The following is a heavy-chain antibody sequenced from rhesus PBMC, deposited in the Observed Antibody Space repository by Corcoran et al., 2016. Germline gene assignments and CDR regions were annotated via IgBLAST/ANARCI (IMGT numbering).Heavy chain of an antibody. CDR1: GYTFTSYY. Sequence: QVQLVQSGAEVKKPGTSVKLSCKASGYTFTSYYIHWVRQAPGQGLEWMGWINPSNGNTGYAQKFQGIVTMTRDTSTNTAYMELNSLRSEDTAVYYCARDGFTPGSDFDYWGQGVLVTVSS. CDR3: ARDGFTPGSDFDY. CDR2: INPSNGNT. V-gene: IGHV1-200*01. D-gene: IGHD2-21*01. J-gene: IGHJ4*01.